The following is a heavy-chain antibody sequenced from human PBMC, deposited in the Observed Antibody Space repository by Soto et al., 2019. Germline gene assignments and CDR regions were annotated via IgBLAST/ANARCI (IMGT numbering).Heavy chain of an antibody. Sequence: PGRSLRLSCVGSGFVFKNFAINWVRQPPGKGLEWVSVIRGTGLNTYYAASVKGRFNISRDNSKNTVYLQMDSLKVEDTAAYYCAKRASPANIDNWFDPWGPGTQVTVSS. V-gene: IGHV3-23*01. CDR3: AKRASPANIDNWFDP. J-gene: IGHJ5*02. CDR2: IRGTGLNT. CDR1: GFVFKNFA.